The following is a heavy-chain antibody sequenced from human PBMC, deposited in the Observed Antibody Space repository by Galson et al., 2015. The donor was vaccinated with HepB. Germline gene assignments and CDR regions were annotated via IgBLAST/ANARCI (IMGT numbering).Heavy chain of an antibody. CDR3: SPIARPLTYFDY. CDR1: GFTFNIYS. D-gene: IGHD6-13*01. V-gene: IGHV3-23*01. CDR2: ITDAGERA. Sequence: LRLSCAASGFTFNIYSMSWVRQAPGKGLEWVSGITDAGERAYYADSVKGRFTISRDNSKNTLYLQMNSLRADDTAVYYCSPIARPLTYFDYWGQGTLVTVSS. J-gene: IGHJ4*02.